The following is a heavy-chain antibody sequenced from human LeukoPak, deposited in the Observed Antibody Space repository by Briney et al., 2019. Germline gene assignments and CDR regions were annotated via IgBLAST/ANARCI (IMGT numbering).Heavy chain of an antibody. Sequence: ASVTVSCKASGYTFTSYYMRWVRQAPGQGLEWMGIINPSGGSTSYAQKFQGRVTMTRDTSTSTVYMELSSLRSEDTAVYYCARGDTPRFLEWLFDYWGQGTLVTVSS. CDR1: GYTFTSYY. CDR3: ARGDTPRFLEWLFDY. J-gene: IGHJ4*02. V-gene: IGHV1-46*01. D-gene: IGHD3-3*01. CDR2: INPSGGST.